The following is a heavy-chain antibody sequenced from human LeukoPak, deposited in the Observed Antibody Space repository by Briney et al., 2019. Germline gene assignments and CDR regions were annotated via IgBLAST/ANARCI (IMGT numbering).Heavy chain of an antibody. CDR2: ISAYNGNT. Sequence: ASVKVSCKASGGTFTGYGISWVRQAPGQGLEWMGWISAYNGNTNYAQKLQGRVTMTTDTSTSTAYMELRSLRSDDTAVYYCARVERITMVRGVTRWFDPWGQGTLVTVSS. V-gene: IGHV1-18*01. J-gene: IGHJ5*02. CDR3: ARVERITMVRGVTRWFDP. CDR1: GGTFTGYG. D-gene: IGHD3-10*01.